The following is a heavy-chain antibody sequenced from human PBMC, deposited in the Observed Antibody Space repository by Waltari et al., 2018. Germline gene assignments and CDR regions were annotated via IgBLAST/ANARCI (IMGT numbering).Heavy chain of an antibody. J-gene: IGHJ4*02. Sequence: QVQLVQSGAEVKKPGASVKVSCKASGYTFTGYYMHWVRQAPGQGLEWMGLINPNSGGTNYAQKFQGRVTMTRDTSISTAYMELSRLRSDDTAVYYCARDSIIRTRRGADYGDFQAYWGQGTLVTVSS. CDR1: GYTFTGYY. CDR3: ARDSIIRTRRGADYGDFQAY. V-gene: IGHV1-2*02. CDR2: INPNSGGT. D-gene: IGHD4-17*01.